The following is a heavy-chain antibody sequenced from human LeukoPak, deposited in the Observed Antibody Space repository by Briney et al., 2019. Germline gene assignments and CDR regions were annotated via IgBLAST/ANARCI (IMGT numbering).Heavy chain of an antibody. J-gene: IGHJ6*03. V-gene: IGHV3-64*01. CDR3: AAEREKSCNGGTCLGAYSYYMAV. CDR2: ISSNGDTK. CDR1: GVTVSSYA. D-gene: IGHD2-15*01. Sequence: GGSLRLSCAASGVTVSSYALHWVRQAPGRGLEFVSDISSNGDTKYYANSVKGRFIISRENPQNTVFLHMDSLRPEHTAIYYCAAEREKSCNGGTCLGAYSYYMAVWGKGTAVAVSS.